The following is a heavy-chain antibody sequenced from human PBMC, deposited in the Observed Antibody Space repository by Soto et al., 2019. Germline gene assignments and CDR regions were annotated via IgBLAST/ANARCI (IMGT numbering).Heavy chain of an antibody. CDR1: GFTFSSYA. CDR3: ARRSSGWYFDY. V-gene: IGHV3-23*01. D-gene: IGHD6-19*01. Sequence: EVPLLESGGGLVQPGGSLRLSFAASGFTFSSYAMSWVRQAPGKGLEWVSAISGSGGSTYYADSGKGRFTISRDNSKNTLYLQMNSLRAEDTAVYYCARRSSGWYFDYWGQGTLVTVSS. J-gene: IGHJ4*02. CDR2: ISGSGGST.